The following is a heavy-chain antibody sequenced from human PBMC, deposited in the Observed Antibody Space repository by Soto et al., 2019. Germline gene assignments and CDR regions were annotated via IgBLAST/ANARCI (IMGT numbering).Heavy chain of an antibody. D-gene: IGHD5-18*01. CDR3: ARGELDSAPFAP. V-gene: IGHV1-2*02. Sequence: QVQLVQSGAEVKKPGASVKVSCKTSGYTFTGYYIHWVRQAPGQGLEWMGWINPNSGVTKSTQKFEGRVTMTRDTSIRTVYMQLSLTSDDTAVYYCARGELDSAPFAPWSQGTLVTV. J-gene: IGHJ5*02. CDR2: INPNSGVT. CDR1: GYTFTGYY.